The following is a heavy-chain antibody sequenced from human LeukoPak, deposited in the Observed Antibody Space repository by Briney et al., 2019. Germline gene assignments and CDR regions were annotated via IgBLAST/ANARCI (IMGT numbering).Heavy chain of an antibody. V-gene: IGHV1-46*01. D-gene: IGHD5-18*01. J-gene: IGHJ4*02. CDR3: ARGGYTYGSFDH. CDR2: INTSGGST. Sequence: ASVKVSCKASGNTFTSNYMHWVRQAPGPGLEWMGIINTSGGSTSYAQKFQGRVTMTRDTSTSTVYMELSSLRSEDTAVYYCARGGYTYGSFDHWGQGTLVTVSS. CDR1: GNTFTSNY.